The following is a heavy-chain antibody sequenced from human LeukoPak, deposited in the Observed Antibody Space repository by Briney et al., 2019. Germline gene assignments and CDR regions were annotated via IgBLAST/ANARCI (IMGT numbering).Heavy chain of an antibody. D-gene: IGHD2-15*01. CDR1: GYTLTELS. J-gene: IGHJ6*03. CDR3: ATGRHCSGGSCYPYYYYMDV. Sequence: GASVKVSCKVSGYTLTELSMHWVRQAPGKGLEWMGGFDPEDGETIYAQKFQGRVTVTEDTSTDTAYMELSSLRSEDTAVYYCATGRHCSGGSCYPYYYYMDVWGKGTTVTVSS. CDR2: FDPEDGET. V-gene: IGHV1-24*01.